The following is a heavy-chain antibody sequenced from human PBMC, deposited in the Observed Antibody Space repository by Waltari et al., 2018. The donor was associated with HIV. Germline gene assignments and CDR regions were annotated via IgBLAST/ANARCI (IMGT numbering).Heavy chain of an antibody. D-gene: IGHD1-26*01. V-gene: IGHV3-30*03. CDR3: ARDSAQKWELNY. Sequence: QVQLVESGGGVVQPGRSLRLSCAASGFTFSSYGMHWVRQAPGKGLEWVALISTDGSNKNYADSVKGRFTISRDNSKNTLYLQMNSLRGEDTAVYYCARDSAQKWELNYCGQGTLVTVSS. J-gene: IGHJ4*02. CDR1: GFTFSSYG. CDR2: ISTDGSNK.